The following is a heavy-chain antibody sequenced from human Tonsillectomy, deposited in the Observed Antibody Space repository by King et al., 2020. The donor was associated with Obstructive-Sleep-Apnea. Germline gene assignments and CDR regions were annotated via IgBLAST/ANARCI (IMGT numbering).Heavy chain of an antibody. CDR3: AKDPDRDRSS. Sequence: QLVQSVGGLVQPGGSLRLSCAASGFTFINYAMNSVRQAPGKGLEWGSTICGRGGTTYYADSVKGRFTFSRDNSKYTLYLQLNSLSAEDTAVYYCAKDPDRDRSSWGPGTLVTVPS. CDR1: GFTFINYA. V-gene: IGHV3-23*04. D-gene: IGHD5-24*01. J-gene: IGHJ5*02. CDR2: ICGRGGTT.